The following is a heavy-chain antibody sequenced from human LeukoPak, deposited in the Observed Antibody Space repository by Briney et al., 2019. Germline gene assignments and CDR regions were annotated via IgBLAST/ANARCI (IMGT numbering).Heavy chain of an antibody. V-gene: IGHV3-7*01. CDR2: IKQDGSEK. CDR1: GFAFSSYW. J-gene: IGHJ4*02. Sequence: GGSLRLSCAASGFAFSSYWMSWVRQAPGKGLEWVANIKQDGSEKYYVDSVKGRFTISRDNAKNSLYLQMNSLRAEDTAVYCCARAWDSSGYDERTFDYWGQGTLVTVSS. CDR3: ARAWDSSGYDERTFDY. D-gene: IGHD3-22*01.